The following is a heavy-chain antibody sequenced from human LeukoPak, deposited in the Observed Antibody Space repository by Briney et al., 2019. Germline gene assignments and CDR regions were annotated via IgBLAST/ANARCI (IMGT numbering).Heavy chain of an antibody. CDR1: GYSFTIYY. CDR3: ARGVDSDYGFDY. V-gene: IGHV1-46*01. J-gene: IGHJ4*02. Sequence: ASVKVSCKASGYSFTIYYIHWVRQAPGQGLEWMGIINPSGGSTSFAQKFQGRVTMTKDTSTSTVYMELSSLRSEDTAVYYCARGVDSDYGFDYWGQGTLVTVSS. D-gene: IGHD4-17*01. CDR2: INPSGGST.